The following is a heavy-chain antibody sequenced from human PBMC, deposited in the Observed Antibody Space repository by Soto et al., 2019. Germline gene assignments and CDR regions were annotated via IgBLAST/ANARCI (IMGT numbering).Heavy chain of an antibody. Sequence: QVQLVQSGAEVKKPGSSVKVSCKASGGTFSSYTISWVRQAPGQGLEWMGRIIPILGIANYAQKFQGRVTITADKSTSTAYMELSSLRSEDTAVYYCASESGWDYGMDVWGQGTTVTVSS. J-gene: IGHJ6*02. D-gene: IGHD6-25*01. CDR1: GGTFSSYT. CDR3: ASESGWDYGMDV. CDR2: IIPILGIA. V-gene: IGHV1-69*02.